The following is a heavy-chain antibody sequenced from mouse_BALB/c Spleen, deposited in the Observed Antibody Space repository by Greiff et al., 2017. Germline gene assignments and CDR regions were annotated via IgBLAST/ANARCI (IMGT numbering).Heavy chain of an antibody. V-gene: IGHV2-9*02. CDR2: IWAGGST. CDR3: ARVYYGNYWFAY. Sequence: VQGVESGPGLVAPSQSLSITCTVSGFSLTSYGVHWVRQPPGKGLEWLGVIWAGGSTNYNSALMSRLSISKDNSKSQVFLKMNSLQTDDTAMYYCARVYYGNYWFAYWGQGTLVTVSA. D-gene: IGHD2-1*01. J-gene: IGHJ3*01. CDR1: GFSLTSYG.